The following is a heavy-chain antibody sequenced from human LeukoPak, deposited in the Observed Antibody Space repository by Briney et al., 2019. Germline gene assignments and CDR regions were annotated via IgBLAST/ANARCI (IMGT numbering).Heavy chain of an antibody. D-gene: IGHD6-6*01. V-gene: IGHV3-21*01. J-gene: IGHJ4*02. CDR1: GFTFSNYN. Sequence: GGSLRLSCAASGFTFSNYNMNWVRQAPGKSLEWVSSITSDGRYKYYVDSVRGRFTISRDNAKNSLYLQMNSLRVEDTAVYYCARGGAARPDFWGQGTLVTVSS. CDR3: ARGGAARPDF. CDR2: ITSDGRYK.